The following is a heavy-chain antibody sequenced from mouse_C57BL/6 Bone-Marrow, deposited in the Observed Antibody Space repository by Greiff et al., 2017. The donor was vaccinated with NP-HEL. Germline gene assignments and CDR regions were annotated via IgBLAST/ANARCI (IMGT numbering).Heavy chain of an antibody. CDR2: INPGSGGT. V-gene: IGHV1-54*01. Sequence: QVQLKESGAELVRPGTSVKVSCKASGYAFTNYLIEWVKQRPGQGLEWIGVINPGSGGTNYNEEFKGKATLTADKSSSTAYMQLSSLTSEDSAVYFCARPGGYDGDYWGQGTTLTVSS. J-gene: IGHJ2*01. D-gene: IGHD2-2*01. CDR1: GYAFTNYL. CDR3: ARPGGYDGDY.